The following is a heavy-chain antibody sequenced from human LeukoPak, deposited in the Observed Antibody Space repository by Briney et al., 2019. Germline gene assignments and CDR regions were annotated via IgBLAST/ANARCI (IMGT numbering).Heavy chain of an antibody. CDR2: ITCGGSGI. D-gene: IGHD3-9*01. Sequence: GGSLRLSCAASGFTFSNYAMSWVRQAPGKGLEWVSAITCGGSGIYYADSMKSRFTISRDNSKYTLYLQINSLRVEDTAVYFCAKWGDYDVLTGYYVSDYWGQGTLVIVSS. J-gene: IGHJ4*02. CDR3: AKWGDYDVLTGYYVSDY. V-gene: IGHV3-23*01. CDR1: GFTFSNYA.